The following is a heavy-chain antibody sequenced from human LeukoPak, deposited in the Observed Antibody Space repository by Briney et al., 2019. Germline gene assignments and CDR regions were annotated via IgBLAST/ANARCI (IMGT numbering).Heavy chain of an antibody. J-gene: IGHJ6*03. CDR1: GFTFSSYA. Sequence: GGSLRLSCAASGFTFSSYAMHWVRPAPGKGLEYVSAISSNGGSTYYANSVKGRFTISRDNSKNTLYLQMGSLRAEDMAVYYCARVTYYGSGSYYYYMDVWGKGTTVTVSS. D-gene: IGHD3-10*01. CDR3: ARVTYYGSGSYYYYMDV. CDR2: ISSNGGST. V-gene: IGHV3-64*01.